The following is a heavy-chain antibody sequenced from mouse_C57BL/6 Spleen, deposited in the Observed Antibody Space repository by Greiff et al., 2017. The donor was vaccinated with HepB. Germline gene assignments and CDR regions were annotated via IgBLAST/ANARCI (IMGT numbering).Heavy chain of an antibody. Sequence: QVQLQQPGAELVKPGASVKMSCKASGYTFTSYWITWVKQRPGQGLEWIGDIYPGSGSTNYNEKFKSKATLTVDTSSSTAYMQLSSLTSEDSAVYYCAREGIPTVVAPHFDYWGQGTTLTVSS. CDR2: IYPGSGST. J-gene: IGHJ2*01. V-gene: IGHV1-55*01. CDR3: AREGIPTVVAPHFDY. D-gene: IGHD1-1*01. CDR1: GYTFTSYW.